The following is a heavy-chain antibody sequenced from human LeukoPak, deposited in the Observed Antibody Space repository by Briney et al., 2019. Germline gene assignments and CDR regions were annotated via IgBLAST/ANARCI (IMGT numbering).Heavy chain of an antibody. Sequence: PSETLSLTCAVAWGSISMYFGCWSRQPPGEGVGLGGYFYYIGGTNYNPSLKSRVTISVDPSKHQFSLKLSSVTAAHTGVYYCERGRGLRFPLDSSGPGNLVTASP. CDR3: ERGRGLRFPLDS. D-gene: IGHD5-12*01. CDR2: FYYIGGT. J-gene: IGHJ4*02. CDR1: WGSISMYF. V-gene: IGHV4-59*01.